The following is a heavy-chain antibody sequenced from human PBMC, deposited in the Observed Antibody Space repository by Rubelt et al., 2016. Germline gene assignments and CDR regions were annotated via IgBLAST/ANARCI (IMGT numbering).Heavy chain of an antibody. Sequence: EVQLVESGGGLVQPGGSLRLSCAASGFTVSSNYMSWVRQAPGKGLEWVSVIYSGGSTYYADSVKGRFTISRGNSKSTLYLQMNSLRADDTAVYYCARNWGFDYWGQGTLVTVSS. CDR1: GFTVSSNY. J-gene: IGHJ4*02. D-gene: IGHD7-27*01. V-gene: IGHV3-66*01. CDR3: ARNWGFDY. CDR2: IYSGGST.